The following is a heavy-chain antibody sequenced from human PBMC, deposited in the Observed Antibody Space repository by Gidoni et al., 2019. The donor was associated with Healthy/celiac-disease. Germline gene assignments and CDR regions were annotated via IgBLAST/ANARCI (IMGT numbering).Heavy chain of an antibody. V-gene: IGHV3-21*01. J-gene: IGHJ3*02. CDR1: GFTFSSYS. CDR2: ISSSSSYI. CDR3: ARDALGYSSSWLYAFDI. Sequence: EVQLVESGGGLVKPGGSLRLSCAASGFTFSSYSMNWVRQAPGKGLEWVSSISSSSSYIYYADSVKGRFTISRDNAKNSLYLQMNSLRAEDTAVYYCARDALGYSSSWLYAFDIWGQGTMVTVSS. D-gene: IGHD6-13*01.